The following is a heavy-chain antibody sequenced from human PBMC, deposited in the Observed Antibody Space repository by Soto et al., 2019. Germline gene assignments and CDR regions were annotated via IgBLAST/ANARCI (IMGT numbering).Heavy chain of an antibody. CDR3: ARDRSSSYSSYYFDY. Sequence: GGSLRLSCAASGFTFSSYWMSWVRQAPGKGLEWVANIKQDGSEKYYLDYVKGRFTISRDNAKNSLYLQMNSLRAEDTAVYYCARDRSSSYSSYYFDYWGQGTLVTVSS. J-gene: IGHJ4*02. D-gene: IGHD6-13*01. CDR1: GFTFSSYW. V-gene: IGHV3-7*01. CDR2: IKQDGSEK.